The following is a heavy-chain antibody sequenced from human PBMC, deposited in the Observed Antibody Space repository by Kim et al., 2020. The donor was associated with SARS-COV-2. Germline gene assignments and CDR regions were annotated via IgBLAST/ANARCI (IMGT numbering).Heavy chain of an antibody. CDR1: GFTLSTYA. CDR3: ARDPWSRLRGLIYSYYGVDD. J-gene: IGHJ4*02. Sequence: GGSLRLSCAASGFTLSTYAMHWVRQTPGKGLEWVAVISYDGSNNYYADSVKGRFTISRDNSKNTLYLQMNSLRPEDTAVYHCARDPWSRLRGLIYSYYGVDDWGQGTLVTVSS. CDR2: ISYDGSNN. V-gene: IGHV3-30-3*01. D-gene: IGHD3-10*01.